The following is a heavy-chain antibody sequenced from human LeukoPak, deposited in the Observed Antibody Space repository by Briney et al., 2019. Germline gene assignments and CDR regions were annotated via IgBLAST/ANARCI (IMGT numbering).Heavy chain of an antibody. Sequence: GGSLRLSCVVSGFTFSSYWMSWVRQAPGKGLEWVANIRPDGSDEYYVDSVKGRFTISRDNAKNSLYLQMNSLRAEDTAVYYCAREGTDCWGQGTLVTVSP. CDR2: IRPDGSDE. V-gene: IGHV3-7*01. D-gene: IGHD1/OR15-1a*01. CDR1: GFTFSSYW. CDR3: AREGTDC. J-gene: IGHJ4*02.